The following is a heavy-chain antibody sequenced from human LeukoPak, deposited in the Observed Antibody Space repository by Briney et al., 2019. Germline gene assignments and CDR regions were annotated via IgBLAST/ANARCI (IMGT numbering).Heavy chain of an antibody. Sequence: SETLSLTCTVSGGSISSGGYYWSWIRQHPGKGLEWIGYIYYSGSTYYNPSLKSRVTISVDTSKNQFSLKLSSVTAADTAVYYCASLSSGWYYFDYWGQGTLVTVSS. CDR3: ASLSSGWYYFDY. J-gene: IGHJ4*02. CDR1: GGSISSGGYY. D-gene: IGHD6-19*01. CDR2: IYYSGST. V-gene: IGHV4-31*03.